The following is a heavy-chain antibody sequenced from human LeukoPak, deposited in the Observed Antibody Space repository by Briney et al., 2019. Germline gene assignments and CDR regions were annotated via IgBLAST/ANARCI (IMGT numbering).Heavy chain of an antibody. J-gene: IGHJ4*02. Sequence: PGGSLRLSCATSGFTFSNYNMNWVRQAPREGLEWVSSTTSNFSYIYYADSVTGRFTISRDNAKNSLYLQMNSLRAEDTAVYYCARERTDYCSGITCPFDYWGQGTLVTVSS. CDR2: TTSNFSYI. CDR1: GFTFSNYN. CDR3: ARERTDYCSGITCPFDY. D-gene: IGHD2-15*01. V-gene: IGHV3-21*01.